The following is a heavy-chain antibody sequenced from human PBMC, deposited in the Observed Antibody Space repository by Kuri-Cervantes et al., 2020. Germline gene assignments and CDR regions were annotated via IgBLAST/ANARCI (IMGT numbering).Heavy chain of an antibody. CDR2: ISWNSGSI. CDR1: GFTLDDYA. J-gene: IGHJ3*02. D-gene: IGHD3-16*02. CDR3: ARVKGESSLFRAFDM. Sequence: SLKISCAASGFTLDDYAMHWVRQAPGKGLEWVSGISWNSGSIGYADSVKGRFTISRDNAKKSLYLQMNSLRVEDTAVYYCARVKGESSLFRAFDMWGQGTMVTVSS. V-gene: IGHV3-9*01.